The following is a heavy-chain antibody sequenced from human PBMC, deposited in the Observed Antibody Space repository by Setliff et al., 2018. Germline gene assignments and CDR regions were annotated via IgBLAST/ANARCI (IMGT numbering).Heavy chain of an antibody. CDR1: GESFSGHY. CDR3: ARETTMTYYFYYMDV. CDR2: INHSGST. D-gene: IGHD4-17*01. J-gene: IGHJ6*03. Sequence: PSETLSLTCAVYGESFSGHYWSWIRQSPGKGLEWIGEINHSGSTNYNPSLKTRVTISVDTSKNQFSLTLSSVTAADTAVYYCARETTMTYYFYYMDVWGKGTTVTVSS. V-gene: IGHV4-34*01.